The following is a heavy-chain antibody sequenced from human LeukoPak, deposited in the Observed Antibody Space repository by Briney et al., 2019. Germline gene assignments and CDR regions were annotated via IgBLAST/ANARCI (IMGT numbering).Heavy chain of an antibody. J-gene: IGHJ3*02. CDR1: GGSISSYY. D-gene: IGHD6-19*01. Sequence: PSETLSLTCTVSGGSISSYYWSWIRQPPGKGLEWIGCIYYSGSTNYNPSLKSRVTISVDTSKNQFSLKLSSVTAADTAVYYCARTRRSGWYAYAFDIWGQGTMVTVSS. CDR3: ARTRRSGWYAYAFDI. V-gene: IGHV4-59*08. CDR2: IYYSGST.